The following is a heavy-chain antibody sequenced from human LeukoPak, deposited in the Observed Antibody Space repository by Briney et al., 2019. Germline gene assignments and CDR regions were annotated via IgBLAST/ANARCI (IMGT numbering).Heavy chain of an antibody. CDR1: GYNFTSYY. CDR2: INPTGGTT. Sequence: ASVKVSCKASGYNFTSYYMHWERQAPGQGLEWLGIINPTGGTTTYAQKFQGRVTMTRDTSTNTVYMELSSLRSEDTAVYYCARGAGATTSFDYWGQGTMVTVSS. CDR3: ARGAGATTSFDY. D-gene: IGHD1-26*01. J-gene: IGHJ4*02. V-gene: IGHV1-46*03.